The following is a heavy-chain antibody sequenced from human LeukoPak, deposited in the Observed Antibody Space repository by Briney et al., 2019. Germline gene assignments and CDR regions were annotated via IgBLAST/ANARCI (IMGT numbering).Heavy chain of an antibody. D-gene: IGHD2-2*01. V-gene: IGHV1-2*02. CDR2: INPNTGGT. CDR1: GYTFTDYY. CDR3: ARDLGGSTGAPWYYFDY. J-gene: IGHJ4*01. Sequence: ASVKVSCKASGYTFTDYYFHWVRQVPGQGLECMGWINPNTGGTNYPQKFQGRVTMTRDTSISTAYMELTSLRFDDTAVYYCARDLGGSTGAPWYYFDYWGQGTLVTVSS.